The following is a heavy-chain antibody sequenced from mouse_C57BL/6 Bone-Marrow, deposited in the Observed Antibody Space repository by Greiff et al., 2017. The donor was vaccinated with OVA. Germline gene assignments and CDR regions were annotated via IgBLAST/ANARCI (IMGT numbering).Heavy chain of an antibody. CDR3: ARYYYGSSSHYLDY. Sequence: QVQLQQPGAELVKPGASVKLSCKASGYTFTSYWMHWVKQRPGQGLEWIGVIDPSDSYTNYNQKFKGKATLTVDTSSSTAYMQLSSLTSEDSAVYYCARYYYGSSSHYLDYWGQGTTLTVSS. CDR1: GYTFTSYW. CDR2: IDPSDSYT. D-gene: IGHD1-1*01. J-gene: IGHJ2*01. V-gene: IGHV1-59*01.